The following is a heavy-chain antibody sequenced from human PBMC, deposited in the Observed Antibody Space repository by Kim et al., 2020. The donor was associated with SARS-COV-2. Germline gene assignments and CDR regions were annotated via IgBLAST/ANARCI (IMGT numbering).Heavy chain of an antibody. J-gene: IGHJ5*02. CDR1: GYTFTSYD. V-gene: IGHV1-8*01. D-gene: IGHD3-10*01. Sequence: ASVKVSCKASGYTFTSYDINWVRQATGQGLEWMGWMNPNSGNTGYAQKFQGRVTMTRNTSISTAYMELSSLRSEDTAVYYCARGRAALIWFGELLPNWFDPWGQGTLVTVSS. CDR3: ARGRAALIWFGELLPNWFDP. CDR2: MNPNSGNT.